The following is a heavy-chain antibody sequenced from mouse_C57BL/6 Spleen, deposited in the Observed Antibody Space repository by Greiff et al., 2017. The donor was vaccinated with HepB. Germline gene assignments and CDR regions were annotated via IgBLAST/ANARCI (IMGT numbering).Heavy chain of an antibody. Sequence: VKLQQPGAELVRPGTSVKLSCKASGYTFTSYWMHWVKQRPGQGLEWIGVIDPSDSYTNYNQKFKGKATLTVDTSSSTAYMQLSSLTSEDSAVYYCARSYYGSSYEEFDYWGQGTTLTVSS. CDR2: IDPSDSYT. CDR3: ARSYYGSSYEEFDY. CDR1: GYTFTSYW. D-gene: IGHD1-1*01. V-gene: IGHV1-59*01. J-gene: IGHJ2*01.